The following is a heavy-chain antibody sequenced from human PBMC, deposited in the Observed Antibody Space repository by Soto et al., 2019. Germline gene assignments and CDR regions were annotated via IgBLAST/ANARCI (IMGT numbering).Heavy chain of an antibody. Sequence: QVQLVESGGGVVQPGRSLRLSCAASGFTFSSYGMHWVRQAPGKGLEGVAVISYDGSNKYYADSVKGRFTISRDNSKNTLYLQMNSLRAEDTAVYYCAKDLLRWIAGAGTSLDYWGQGTLVTVSS. V-gene: IGHV3-30*18. CDR3: AKDLLRWIAGAGTSLDY. CDR1: GFTFSSYG. CDR2: ISYDGSNK. D-gene: IGHD6-19*01. J-gene: IGHJ4*02.